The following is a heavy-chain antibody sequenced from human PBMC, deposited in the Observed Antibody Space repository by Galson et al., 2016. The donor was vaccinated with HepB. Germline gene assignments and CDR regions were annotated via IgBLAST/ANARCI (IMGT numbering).Heavy chain of an antibody. D-gene: IGHD1-26*01. CDR3: ARDSEGGTNDFDY. J-gene: IGHJ4*02. CDR2: IWDNGRNK. V-gene: IGHV3-33*01. Sequence: SLRLSCAASGFSVSRFGMHWVRQAPGKGLEWVAIIWDNGRNKQYTDSVKGRFTISSDSSENRAYLQMNSLSAEDTAVYYCARDSEGGTNDFDYWGQGTLVTVSS. CDR1: GFSVSRFG.